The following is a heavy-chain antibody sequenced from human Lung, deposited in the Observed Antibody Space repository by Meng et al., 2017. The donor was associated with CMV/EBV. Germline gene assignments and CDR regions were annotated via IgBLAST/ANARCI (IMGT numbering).Heavy chain of an antibody. V-gene: IGHV3-49*04. CDR1: GFTFGDYA. CDR3: TRSYDSTGYYPGYFQH. Sequence: SCTASGFTFGDYAMSWVRQAPGRGLEWVGFIRSKAYGGTTEYAASVKGRFTISRDDSKGIAYLQMNSLKSEDTAVYYSTRSYDSTGYYPGYFQHGXQGTXVTVDS. CDR2: IRSKAYGGTT. D-gene: IGHD3-22*01. J-gene: IGHJ1*01.